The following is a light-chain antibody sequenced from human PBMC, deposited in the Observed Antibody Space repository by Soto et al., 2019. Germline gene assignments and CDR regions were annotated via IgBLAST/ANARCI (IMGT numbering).Light chain of an antibody. Sequence: QSALTQPASVSGSPGQSITISCTGTNSDIGAYNFVSWYHQHPGKAPKLMIFDVSNRPSGVSLRFSGSKSGNTASLTISGLQAEDEADYYCSSFTTSSPLVFGPGTKLTVL. V-gene: IGLV2-14*03. CDR3: SSFTTSSPLV. J-gene: IGLJ1*01. CDR1: NSDIGAYNF. CDR2: DVS.